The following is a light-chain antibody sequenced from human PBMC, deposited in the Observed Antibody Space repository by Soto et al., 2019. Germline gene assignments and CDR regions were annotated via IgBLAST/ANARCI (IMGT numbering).Light chain of an antibody. CDR2: GAS. J-gene: IGKJ1*01. CDR1: QSVSSN. Sequence: EIVMTQSPATLSVSPGERATLSCRASQSVSSNLAWYQQKPGRAPRLLIYGASTRVTGVPARFSGSGSGTEFTLTISSLQSEDFVVYYCQQYNNWPPWAFGQGTKVEIK. CDR3: QQYNNWPPWA. V-gene: IGKV3-15*01.